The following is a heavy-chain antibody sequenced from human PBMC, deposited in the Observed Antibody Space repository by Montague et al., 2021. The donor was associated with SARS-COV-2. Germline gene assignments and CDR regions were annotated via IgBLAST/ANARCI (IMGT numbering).Heavy chain of an antibody. V-gene: IGHV3-7*01. CDR2: INQDETAK. J-gene: IGHJ4*02. CDR3: ARSPRGSGTGWLDY. Sequence: SLRLSCAASGFTSGDYQMTWVRQALGKGLQWAANINQDETAKTYVDSVKGRFTISRDNAKNSLILQMNSLKDEDTAVYYCARSPRGSGTGWLDYWGQGTLVTVSS. CDR1: GFTSGDYQ. D-gene: IGHD3/OR15-3a*01.